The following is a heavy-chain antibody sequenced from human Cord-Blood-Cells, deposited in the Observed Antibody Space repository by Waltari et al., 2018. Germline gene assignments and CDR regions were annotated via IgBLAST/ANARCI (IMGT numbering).Heavy chain of an antibody. V-gene: IGHV4-34*01. CDR3: ARVLSGVPAAIEDWFDP. CDR1: GGSFSGYY. CDR2: INHSGST. Sequence: QVQLQQWGAGLLKPSETLSLTCAVYGGSFSGYYWSWIRQPPGKGLEWIGEINHSGSTNYNPSLKSRVTISVDTSKNQFSLKLSSVTAADTAVYYCARVLSGVPAAIEDWFDPWGQGTLVTVSS. J-gene: IGHJ5*02. D-gene: IGHD2-2*01.